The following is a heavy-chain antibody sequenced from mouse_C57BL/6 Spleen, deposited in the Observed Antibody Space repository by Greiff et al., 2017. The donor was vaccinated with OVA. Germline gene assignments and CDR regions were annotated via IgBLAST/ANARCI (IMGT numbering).Heavy chain of an antibody. D-gene: IGHD4-1*01. V-gene: IGHV5-12*01. CDR1: GFTFSDYY. CDR3: ARRLGQGYFDY. J-gene: IGHJ2*01. CDR2: ISNGGGST. Sequence: EVNAVESGGGLVQPGGSLKLSCAASGFTFSDYYMYWVRQTPEKRLEWVAYISNGGGSTYYPDTVKGRFTISRDNAKNTLYLQMSRLKSEDTAMYYCARRLGQGYFDYWGQGTTLTVSS.